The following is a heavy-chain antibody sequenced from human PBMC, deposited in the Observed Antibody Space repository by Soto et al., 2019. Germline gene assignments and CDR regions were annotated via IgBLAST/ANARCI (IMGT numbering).Heavy chain of an antibody. D-gene: IGHD1-26*01. J-gene: IGHJ6*02. CDR1: GYTFSRSG. CDR3: AISGSVPYYYYGLDV. V-gene: IGHV1-18*01. CDR2: ISTYNGDT. Sequence: VQLVQSGAEVKKPGASVKVSCKASGYTFSRSGISWVRQAPGQGLEWMGWISTYNGDTNYAQKVQGRVTMTTDTSTSTAFMDLMSLRSDDTAVYYCAISGSVPYYYYGLDVWGQGTTVTVSS.